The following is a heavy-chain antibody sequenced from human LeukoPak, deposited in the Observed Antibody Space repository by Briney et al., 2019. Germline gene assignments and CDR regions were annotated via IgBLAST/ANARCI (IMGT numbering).Heavy chain of an antibody. D-gene: IGHD3-10*01. J-gene: IGHJ4*02. Sequence: GGSLRLSCAASGFTFSSYAMSWVRQAPGKGLEWVGRIKSKTDGGTTDYAAPVKGRFTITRDDSKNTLYLQMNSLKTEDTAVYYCTTDWVWFGFGELSIDYWGQGTLVTVSS. CDR1: GFTFSSYA. CDR2: IKSKTDGGTT. V-gene: IGHV3-15*01. CDR3: TTDWVWFGFGELSIDY.